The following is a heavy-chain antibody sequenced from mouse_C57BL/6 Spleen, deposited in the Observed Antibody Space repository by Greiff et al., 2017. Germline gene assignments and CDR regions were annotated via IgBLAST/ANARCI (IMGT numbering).Heavy chain of an antibody. CDR1: GFSLTSYG. CDR2: IWSGGST. Sequence: VKLEESGPGLVQPSQSLSITCTVSGFSLTSYGVHWVRQPPGKGLEWLGVIWSGGSTDYNAAFISRLSISKDNSKSQVFFKMNSLQADDTAIYYCAKNYGSSYLDYWGQGTTLTVSS. D-gene: IGHD1-1*01. CDR3: AKNYGSSYLDY. J-gene: IGHJ2*01. V-gene: IGHV2-4*01.